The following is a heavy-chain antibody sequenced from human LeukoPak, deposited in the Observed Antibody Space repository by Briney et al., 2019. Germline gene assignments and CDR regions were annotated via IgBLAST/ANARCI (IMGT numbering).Heavy chain of an antibody. CDR1: GGSLSGYY. D-gene: IGHD5-24*01. J-gene: IGHJ4*02. CDR2: INHSGST. CDR3: ARGWLSLDY. V-gene: IGHV4-34*01. Sequence: SETLSLTCAVYGGSLSGYYWSWIRQPPGKGLEWIGEINHSGSTNYNPSLKSRVTISVDTSKNQFSLKLSSVTAADTAVYYCARGWLSLDYWGQGTLVTVSS.